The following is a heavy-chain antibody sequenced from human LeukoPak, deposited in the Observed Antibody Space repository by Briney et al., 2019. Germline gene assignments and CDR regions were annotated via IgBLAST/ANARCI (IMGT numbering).Heavy chain of an antibody. J-gene: IGHJ4*02. CDR1: GFTFSSYA. D-gene: IGHD6-6*01. CDR2: TSGPGGSR. CDR3: AKKVGLVSAPLYYFDL. Sequence: GGSLRLSCAASGFTFSSYAMGWVRQAPGKGLEWVSATSGPGGSRDYADSVKGRFTISRDNSKNTLYMQMNSVRAEDTAIYYCAKKVGLVSAPLYYFDLWGQGTLVTVSS. V-gene: IGHV3-23*01.